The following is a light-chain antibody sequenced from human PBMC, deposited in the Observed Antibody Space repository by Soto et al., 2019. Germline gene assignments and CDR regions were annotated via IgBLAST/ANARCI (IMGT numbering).Light chain of an antibody. CDR3: AVWDDSLSGVV. CDR2: NDY. Sequence: HSVLAQQPSASGTPGQRVTISCSGSTSNVGSNLASWYQQLPGSAPKLLIYNDYERPSGVPDRFSGSKSGTSASLGISGLRSEDDADYFCAVWDDSLSGVVFGGGTKLTVL. J-gene: IGLJ2*01. V-gene: IGLV1-47*02. CDR1: TSNVGSNL.